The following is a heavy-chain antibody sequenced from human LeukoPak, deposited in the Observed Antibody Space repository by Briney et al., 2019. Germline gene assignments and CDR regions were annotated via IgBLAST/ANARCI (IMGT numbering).Heavy chain of an antibody. J-gene: IGHJ4*02. D-gene: IGHD1-7*01. V-gene: IGHV4-59*08. Sequence: SETLSLTCTVSGCSISRYYWNWIRQPPAKGLEGIGYIYYSGSTNYNPSLKTRVTISVDTSKNQFSLKLSSVTAADTAVYYCARRTGDWNYGDYFDYWGQGNLVTVSS. CDR3: ARRTGDWNYGDYFDY. CDR2: IYYSGST. CDR1: GCSISRYY.